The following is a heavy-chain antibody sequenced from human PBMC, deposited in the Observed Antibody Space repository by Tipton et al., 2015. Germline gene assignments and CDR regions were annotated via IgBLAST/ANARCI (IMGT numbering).Heavy chain of an antibody. CDR1: GYSISSGFY. V-gene: IGHV4-38-2*01. CDR3: ARARGRHGGLFDS. J-gene: IGHJ4*02. CDR2: IYESGTT. Sequence: TLSLTCAVAGYSISSGFYWGWIRQPPGKDLEWIAGIYESGTTYYNPSLKSRVIISVDTAKNQFSLKLSSVTAADTAVYYCARARGRHGGLFDSWGQGTLVTVSS. D-gene: IGHD4-23*01.